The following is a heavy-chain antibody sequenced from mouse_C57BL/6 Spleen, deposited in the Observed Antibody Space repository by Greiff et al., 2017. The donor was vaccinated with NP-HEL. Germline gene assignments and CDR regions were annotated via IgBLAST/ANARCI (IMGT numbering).Heavy chain of an antibody. CDR1: GYTFTSYW. CDR2: IDPNSGGT. D-gene: IGHD2-4*01. J-gene: IGHJ4*01. Sequence: QVQLQQPGAELVKPGASVKLSCKASGYTFTSYWMHWVKQRPGRGLEWIGRIDPNSGGTKYNEKFKSKATLTVDKPSSTAYMQLSSLTSEDSAVYYGARGCLDYYDYEGYAMGYWGQGPSVTASS. V-gene: IGHV1-72*01. CDR3: ARGCLDYYDYEGYAMGY.